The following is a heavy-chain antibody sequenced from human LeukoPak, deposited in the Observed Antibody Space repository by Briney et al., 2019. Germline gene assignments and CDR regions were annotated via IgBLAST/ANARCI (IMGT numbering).Heavy chain of an antibody. CDR3: ARLMVRGVKTQDY. Sequence: PSETLSLTCTVSGGSISSSSYYWGWIRQPPGKGLEWIGSIYYSGSTYYNPSLKSRVTISVDTPKNQFSLKLSSVTAADTAVYYCARLMVRGVKTQDYWGQGTLVTVSS. V-gene: IGHV4-39*01. CDR1: GGSISSSSYY. CDR2: IYYSGST. J-gene: IGHJ4*02. D-gene: IGHD3-10*01.